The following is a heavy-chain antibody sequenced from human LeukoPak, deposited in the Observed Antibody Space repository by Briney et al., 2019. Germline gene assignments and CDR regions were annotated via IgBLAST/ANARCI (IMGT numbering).Heavy chain of an antibody. Sequence: SETLSLTCTVSGGSISSYYWNWGRQPPGKGLELIWNVYSSGSSDYNPSLKSRVTISLDTSKFQFSLRLNSVTAADTAVYYCARADPNASGYFYRFNWFDPWGQGTLVTVSS. J-gene: IGHJ5*02. D-gene: IGHD3-10*01. CDR1: GGSISSYY. CDR2: VYSSGSS. CDR3: ARADPNASGYFYRFNWFDP. V-gene: IGHV4-59*01.